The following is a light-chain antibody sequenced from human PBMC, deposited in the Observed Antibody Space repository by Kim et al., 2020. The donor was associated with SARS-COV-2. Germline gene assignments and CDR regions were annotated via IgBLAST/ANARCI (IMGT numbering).Light chain of an antibody. CDR1: NIGGKH. CDR3: QVWDSHTVV. V-gene: IGLV3-9*01. J-gene: IGLJ3*02. CDR2: RHN. Sequence: SYELTQPLSVSVALGQTAKITCGGNNIGGKHVHWYQQKSGQAPVTVIYRHNNLASGLPDRFSGSNSGNSATLTISRVQTGDEADYYCQVWDSHTVVFGGG.